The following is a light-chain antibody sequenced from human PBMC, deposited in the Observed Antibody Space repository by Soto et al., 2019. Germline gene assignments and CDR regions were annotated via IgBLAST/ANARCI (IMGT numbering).Light chain of an antibody. Sequence: IQMTQSPSSLSASVGDRVTITCRASQGISSYLNWYQHKPGKAPNLLIYAASSLQSGVPSRFSGSGSGTDFTLTISSLQPEDFATYYCHQYNTYPFSFGGGTKVDIK. V-gene: IGKV1-16*01. CDR1: QGISSY. CDR2: AAS. CDR3: HQYNTYPFS. J-gene: IGKJ4*01.